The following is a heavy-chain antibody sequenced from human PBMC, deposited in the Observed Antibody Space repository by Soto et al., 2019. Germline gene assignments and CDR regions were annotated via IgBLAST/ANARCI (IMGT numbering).Heavy chain of an antibody. D-gene: IGHD2-15*01. V-gene: IGHV1-3*01. CDR3: ARLDIVVVVAATTGDYYGMDV. CDR1: GYTFTSYA. Sequence: ASVKVSCKASGYTFTSYAMHWVRQAPGQRLEWMGWINAGNGNTKYSQKFQGRVTITRDTSASTAYMELSSLRSEDTAAYYCARLDIVVVVAATTGDYYGMDVWGQGTTVTVSS. CDR2: INAGNGNT. J-gene: IGHJ6*02.